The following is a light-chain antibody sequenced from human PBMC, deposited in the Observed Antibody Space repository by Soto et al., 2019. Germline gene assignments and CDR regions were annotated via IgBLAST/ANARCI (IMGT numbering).Light chain of an antibody. CDR3: MQALQAPRT. CDR2: LGS. Sequence: DIVMTQSPLSLPVTPGEPASISCRSSQNLLHSNGYNYLDWYLQKPGQSPQLLIYLGSNRASGVPDRFSGSGSGTDFTLKISRVEAEDVGVYYCMQALQAPRTFGGGTKVEIK. J-gene: IGKJ4*01. V-gene: IGKV2-28*01. CDR1: QNLLHSNGYNY.